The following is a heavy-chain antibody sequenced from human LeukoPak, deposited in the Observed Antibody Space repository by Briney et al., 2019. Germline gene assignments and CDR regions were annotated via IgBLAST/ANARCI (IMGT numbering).Heavy chain of an antibody. D-gene: IGHD3-22*01. Sequence: GGSLRLSCAASGFTFSSYSMNWVRQAPGKGLEWVSSISSSSSYIYYADSVKGRFTISRDNSKNTLYQQMNSLRAEDTAVYYCAKDGGITMIVVVLYYFDYWGQGTLVTVSS. CDR1: GFTFSSYS. CDR3: AKDGGITMIVVVLYYFDY. V-gene: IGHV3-21*04. CDR2: ISSSSSYI. J-gene: IGHJ4*02.